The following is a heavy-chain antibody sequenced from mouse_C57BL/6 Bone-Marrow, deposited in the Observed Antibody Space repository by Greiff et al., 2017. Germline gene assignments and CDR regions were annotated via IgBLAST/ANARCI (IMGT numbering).Heavy chain of an antibody. CDR2: IYPSDSYT. D-gene: IGHD1-1*01. V-gene: IGHV1-69*01. Sequence: QVQLQQPGAELVMPGASVKLSCKASGYTFTSYWMHWVKQRPGQGLEWIGEIYPSDSYTNYNQKFKGKSTLTVDKSSSTAYMQLSSLTSEDSAVYYGAREESSPWFAYWGQGTLVTVSA. J-gene: IGHJ3*01. CDR1: GYTFTSYW. CDR3: AREESSPWFAY.